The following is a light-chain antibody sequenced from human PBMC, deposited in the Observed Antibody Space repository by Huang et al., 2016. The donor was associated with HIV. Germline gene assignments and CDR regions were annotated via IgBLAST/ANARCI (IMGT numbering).Light chain of an antibody. Sequence: EIVMTQSPATLSVSPGQRVTLSCRANRSVSTNLAWYQKRHGQAPRLLSYGSSTRAPGIPARFSGSGSGTDFSLTISSLQSEDFALYYCHQYNNWLLSFGGGTRV. V-gene: IGKV3-15*01. J-gene: IGKJ4*01. CDR3: HQYNNWLLS. CDR2: GSS. CDR1: RSVSTN.